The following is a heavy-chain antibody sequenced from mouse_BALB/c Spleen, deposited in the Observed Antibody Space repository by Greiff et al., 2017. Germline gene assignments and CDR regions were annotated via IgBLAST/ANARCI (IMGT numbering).Heavy chain of an antibody. CDR3: ARDSPYDGYSAWFAY. V-gene: IGHV2-9*02. CDR1: GFSLTSYG. CDR2: IWAGGST. J-gene: IGHJ3*01. D-gene: IGHD2-3*01. Sequence: QVQLKESGPGLVAPSQSLSITCTVSGFSLTSYGVHWVRQPPGKGLEWLGVIWAGGSTNYNSALMSRLSISKDNSKSQVFLKMNSLQTDDTAMYYCARDSPYDGYSAWFAYWGQGTLVTVSA.